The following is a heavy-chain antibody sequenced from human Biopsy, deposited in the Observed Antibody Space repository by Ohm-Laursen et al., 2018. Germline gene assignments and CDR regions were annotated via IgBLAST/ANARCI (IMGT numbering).Heavy chain of an antibody. Sequence: EASVKVSCKVSEYTLTELPIHWVRQAPGHGLEWMGWINPNSGNANYAQSFQGRLTVARDTSISTAYMELTSLTFDDTAIYYCARVPAYPSIDGYYGLDLWGQGTTVIVSS. J-gene: IGHJ6*02. D-gene: IGHD3-9*01. V-gene: IGHV1-2*02. CDR3: ARVPAYPSIDGYYGLDL. CDR2: INPNSGNA. CDR1: EYTLTELP.